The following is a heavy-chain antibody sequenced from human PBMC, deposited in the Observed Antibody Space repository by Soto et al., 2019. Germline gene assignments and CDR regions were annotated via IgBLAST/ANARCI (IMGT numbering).Heavy chain of an antibody. D-gene: IGHD6-19*01. Sequence: GGSLRLSCAASGFTFSSYSMNWVRQAPGKGLEWVSFITSSSSTMFYSDSVKGRFTISRDNAKNSLFLQMNSLRAEDTAVYYCARGEQWLAPDYWGQGTLVTVSS. V-gene: IGHV3-48*01. CDR3: ARGEQWLAPDY. CDR1: GFTFSSYS. J-gene: IGHJ4*02. CDR2: ITSSSSTM.